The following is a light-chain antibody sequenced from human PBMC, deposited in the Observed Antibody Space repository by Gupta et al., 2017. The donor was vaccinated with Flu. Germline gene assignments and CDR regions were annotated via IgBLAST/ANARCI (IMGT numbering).Light chain of an antibody. V-gene: IGKV2-30*01. CDR3: MRGTHPWT. CDR1: QSLVYKNGITY. J-gene: IGKJ2*02. CDR2: EVS. Sequence: DVVMSQSPLSLSVTLGQAASISCRSSQSLVYKNGITYLTWFQQRPGQSPRRLIYEVSNRDSGVPDRFSGSGSVTDFTLKSSRGEAEDGGVYYCMRGTHPWTFGQGTXLEI.